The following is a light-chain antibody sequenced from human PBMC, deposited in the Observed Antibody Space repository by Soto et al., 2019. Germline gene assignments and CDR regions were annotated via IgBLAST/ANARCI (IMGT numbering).Light chain of an antibody. V-gene: IGLV1-44*01. CDR1: SSNIGSNT. CDR3: AAWDDSVNGYD. J-gene: IGLJ1*01. CDR2: SNN. Sequence: QSVLTQPPSASGTPGQRVTISCSGSSSNIGSNTVNWYQQLPGTAPTLLIYSNNQRPSGVPDRFSGSKSGTSASLAISGLQSEDEADYYCAAWDDSVNGYDFGTGTKGTVL.